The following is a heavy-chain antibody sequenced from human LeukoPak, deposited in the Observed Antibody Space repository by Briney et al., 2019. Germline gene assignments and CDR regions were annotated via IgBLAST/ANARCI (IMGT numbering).Heavy chain of an antibody. CDR2: SDPEDGET. CDR3: STSVYDSRAQGWFDP. V-gene: IGHV1-24*01. J-gene: IGHJ5*02. D-gene: IGHD3-22*01. Sequence: GASVKVSCKVSGYTLTELSMHWLRQAPGKGLEGVGGSDPEDGETLYAQKFQGRVTMTKDTSTDTAYMELSSLRSEDTAVYYCSTSVYDSRAQGWFDPWGQGTLVTVSS. CDR1: GYTLTELS.